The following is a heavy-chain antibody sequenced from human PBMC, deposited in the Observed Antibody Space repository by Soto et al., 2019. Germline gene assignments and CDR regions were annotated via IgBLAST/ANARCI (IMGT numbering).Heavy chain of an antibody. D-gene: IGHD2-2*01. J-gene: IGHJ6*02. CDR3: ARAWGRDIVVVPAPYLEGVPCGMDV. V-gene: IGHV3-33*01. CDR2: IWYDGSNK. Sequence: GGSLRLSCAASGFTFSSYGMHWVRQAPGKGLEWVAVIWYDGSNKYYADSVKGRFTISRDNSKNTLYLQMNSLRAEDTAVYYCARAWGRDIVVVPAPYLEGVPCGMDVWGQGTTVTVSS. CDR1: GFTFSSYG.